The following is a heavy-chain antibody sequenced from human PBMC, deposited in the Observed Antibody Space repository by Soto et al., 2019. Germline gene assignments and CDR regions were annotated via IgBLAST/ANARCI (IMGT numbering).Heavy chain of an antibody. V-gene: IGHV4-59*01. J-gene: IGHJ4*02. CDR3: AGRASRYYYDSSGYLDY. CDR1: GRSISSYY. D-gene: IGHD3-22*01. CDR2: IYYSGST. Sequence: SETLSLTCIVFGRSISSYYGSWIRQPAGKGPEWIGYIYYSGSTNYNPSLKSRVTISVDTSKNQFSLKLSSVTAADTAVYYCAGRASRYYYDSSGYLDYWGQGTLVTVS.